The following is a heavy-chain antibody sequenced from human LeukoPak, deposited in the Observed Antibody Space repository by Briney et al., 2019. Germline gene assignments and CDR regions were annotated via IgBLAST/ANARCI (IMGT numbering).Heavy chain of an antibody. CDR3: ARGGYYYMDV. CDR1: GGSMNPYY. Sequence: SETLSLTCTVSGGSMNPYYWSWIRQPPGKGLEWLAYISYSGNTKYNPSLKSRVIISVGTSKNHFSLKLSSVTAADTAVYYCARGGYYYMDVWGKGTTVTVSS. V-gene: IGHV4-59*01. J-gene: IGHJ6*03. CDR2: ISYSGNT.